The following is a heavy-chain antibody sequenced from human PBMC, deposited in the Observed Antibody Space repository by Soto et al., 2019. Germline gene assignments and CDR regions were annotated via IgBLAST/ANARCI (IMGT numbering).Heavy chain of an antibody. D-gene: IGHD3-3*01. CDR3: ARTSYYDFWSGYYDDAFDI. CDR2: MNPNSGNT. J-gene: IGHJ3*02. V-gene: IGHV1-8*01. CDR1: GYTFTSYD. Sequence: ASVKVSCKASGYTFTSYDINWVRQATGQGLEWMGWMNPNSGNTGYAQKFQGRVTMTRNTSISTAYMELSSLRSEDTAVYYCARTSYYDFWSGYYDDAFDIWGQGTMVTVSS.